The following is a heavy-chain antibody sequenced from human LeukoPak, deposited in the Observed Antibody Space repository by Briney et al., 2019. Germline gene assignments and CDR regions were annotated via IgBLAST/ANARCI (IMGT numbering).Heavy chain of an antibody. Sequence: GGSLRLSCAASGFTFSNHAMTWVRQAPGRGPEWVSAIKADDGNTYYADSAQGRFRIFRDNSKNMLYLEMNSLRAEDTAVYYCVKRNDYYDSSGYFAYYLDHWGQGTLVTVSS. V-gene: IGHV3-23*01. D-gene: IGHD3-22*01. CDR3: VKRNDYYDSSGYFAYYLDH. CDR2: IKADDGNT. J-gene: IGHJ4*02. CDR1: GFTFSNHA.